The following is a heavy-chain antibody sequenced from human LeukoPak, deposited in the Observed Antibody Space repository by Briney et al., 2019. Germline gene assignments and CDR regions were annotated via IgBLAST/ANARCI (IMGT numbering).Heavy chain of an antibody. Sequence: ASVKVSCKASGYTFTSFYMHWVRQAPGQGLEWMGIFNPSGSSTTYAQKFQGRVTMTSDTSTSIVYMELSSLGSEDTAVYYCARAGENYYDFYYWGQGTLVTVSS. CDR3: ARAGENYYDFYY. J-gene: IGHJ4*02. CDR1: GYTFTSFY. V-gene: IGHV1-46*01. D-gene: IGHD1-26*01. CDR2: FNPSGSST.